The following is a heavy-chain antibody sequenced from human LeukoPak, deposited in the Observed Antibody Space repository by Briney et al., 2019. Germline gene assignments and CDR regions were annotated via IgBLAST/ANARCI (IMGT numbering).Heavy chain of an antibody. Sequence: ASETLSLTCAAYGGSFSGYYWSWIRQPPGKGLEWIGEINHSGSTNYNPSLKSRVTISVDTSKNQFSLKLSSVTAADTAVYYCARVLPYYDFWSGYYPDAFDIWGQGTMVTVSS. D-gene: IGHD3-3*01. CDR2: INHSGST. CDR3: ARVLPYYDFWSGYYPDAFDI. CDR1: GGSFSGYY. J-gene: IGHJ3*02. V-gene: IGHV4-34*01.